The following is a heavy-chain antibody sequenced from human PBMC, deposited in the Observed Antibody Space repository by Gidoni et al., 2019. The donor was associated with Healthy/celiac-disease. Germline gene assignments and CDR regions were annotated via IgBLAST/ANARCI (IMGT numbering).Heavy chain of an antibody. V-gene: IGHV1-69*02. Sequence: QVQLVQSGAEVKKPGSSVKVSCKASGGTFSSYTISWVRQAPGQGLEWMGRIIPFLGIANYAQKFQGRVTITADTSTSTAYMELSSLRSEDTAVYYCASGYCSGGSCLRIDYWGQGTLVTVSS. D-gene: IGHD2-15*01. CDR3: ASGYCSGGSCLRIDY. J-gene: IGHJ4*02. CDR2: IIPFLGIA. CDR1: GGTFSSYT.